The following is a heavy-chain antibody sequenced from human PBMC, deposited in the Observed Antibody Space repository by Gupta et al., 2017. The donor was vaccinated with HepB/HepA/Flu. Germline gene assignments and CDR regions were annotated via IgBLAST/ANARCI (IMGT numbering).Heavy chain of an antibody. D-gene: IGHD2-21*02. J-gene: IGHJ4*02. CDR3: ARANGGDDGSLDN. CDR1: GFTFRRYG. V-gene: IGHV3-33*01. Sequence: QVQLVESGGGVVQSGRSLRLHCAASGFTFRRYGMPWIRRAPGKGLEWVAFIWFDGSSENFAESVKGRVTISIDITKNTVYLQMSNLISENTAVYYCARANGGDDGSLDNWGQGTLVTVSS. CDR2: IWFDGSSE.